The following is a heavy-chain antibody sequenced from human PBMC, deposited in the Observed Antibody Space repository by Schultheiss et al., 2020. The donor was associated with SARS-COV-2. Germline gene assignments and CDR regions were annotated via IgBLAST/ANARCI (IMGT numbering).Heavy chain of an antibody. V-gene: IGHV4-4*07. CDR1: GGSISSYY. J-gene: IGHJ3*02. CDR3: AGSAGATTRAAFDI. CDR2: IYTSGST. Sequence: GSLRLSCTVSGGSISSYYWSWIRQPAGKGLEWIGRIYTSGSTNYNPSLKSRVTMSVDTSKNQFSLKLSSVTAADTAVYYCAGSAGATTRAAFDIWGQGTMVTVSS. D-gene: IGHD1-26*01.